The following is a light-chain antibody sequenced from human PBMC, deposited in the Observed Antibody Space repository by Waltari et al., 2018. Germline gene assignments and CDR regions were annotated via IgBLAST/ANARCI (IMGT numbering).Light chain of an antibody. Sequence: EIVMTQSPATLSVFPGERATLSCRASQTIRSNLAWYQLKPGQAPRLLIYGASTRATGIPARFSGSGSGTEFTLTISGLQSEDFAVYFCQQYDNWLGTFGQGTKVEIK. CDR1: QTIRSN. CDR3: QQYDNWLGT. CDR2: GAS. V-gene: IGKV3-15*01. J-gene: IGKJ1*01.